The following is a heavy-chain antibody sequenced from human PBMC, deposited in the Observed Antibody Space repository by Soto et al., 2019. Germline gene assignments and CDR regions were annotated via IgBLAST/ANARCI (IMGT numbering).Heavy chain of an antibody. D-gene: IGHD5-18*01. J-gene: IGHJ6*03. CDR1: GFTFSSYA. CDR3: ARGYSYSYYYYYMDV. V-gene: IGHV3-64*01. Sequence: GGSLRLSCAASGFTFSSYAMHWVRQAPGKGLEYVSAISSNGGSTYYANSVKGRFTISRDNSKNTLYLQMGSLRAEDMAVYYCARGYSYSYYYYYMDVWGKGTTVTVSS. CDR2: ISSNGGST.